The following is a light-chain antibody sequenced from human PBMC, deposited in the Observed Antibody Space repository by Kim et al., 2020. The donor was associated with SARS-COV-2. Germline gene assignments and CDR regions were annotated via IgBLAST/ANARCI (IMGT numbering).Light chain of an antibody. CDR3: QQYGNSPRT. J-gene: IGKJ2*02. CDR1: QSVNSSY. CDR2: GAS. Sequence: LSPGESATLSCRASQSVNSSYLAWYQQTPGEAPRLLIYGASSRATGITDRFSGSGSGTDFTLNISRLEPEDFAVYYCQQYGNSPRTFGQGKELDI. V-gene: IGKV3-20*01.